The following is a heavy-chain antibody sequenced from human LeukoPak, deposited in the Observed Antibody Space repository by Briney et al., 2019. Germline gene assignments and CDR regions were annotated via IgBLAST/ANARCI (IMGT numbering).Heavy chain of an antibody. V-gene: IGHV1-18*01. CDR1: GYTFTSYG. J-gene: IGHJ4*02. D-gene: IGHD6-13*01. CDR2: ISAYNGNT. CDR3: ARLSSSSWYGYYLDY. Sequence: ASVKVSCKASGYTFTSYGISWVRQAPGQGLEWMGWISAYNGNTNYAQKLQGRVTMTTDTSTSTAYMELRSLRSDDTAVYYCARLSSSSWYGYYLDYWGQGTLVTVSS.